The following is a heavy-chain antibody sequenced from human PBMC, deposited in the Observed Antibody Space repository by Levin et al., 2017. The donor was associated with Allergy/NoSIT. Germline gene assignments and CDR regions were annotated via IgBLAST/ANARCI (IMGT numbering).Heavy chain of an antibody. V-gene: IGHV3-53*01. J-gene: IGHJ5*02. CDR2: TYRGTNI. D-gene: IGHD3-22*01. Sequence: GGSLRLSCGVSGFSVSDNDMSWVRQSPGKGLEWVLVTYRGTNIYADSVKGRFTFSRDISKNTVSLQMDSLRAEDTAVYYCARDLQNLVRIWFDPWGQGTLVTVSS. CDR1: GFSVSDND. CDR3: ARDLQNLVRIWFDP.